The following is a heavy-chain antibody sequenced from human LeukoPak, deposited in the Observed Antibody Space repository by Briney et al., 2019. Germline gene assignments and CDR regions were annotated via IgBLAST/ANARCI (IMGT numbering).Heavy chain of an antibody. V-gene: IGHV3-30*03. CDR3: ARAGRSSTSCYLPKMNYYGMDV. D-gene: IGHD2-2*01. CDR2: ISYDGNDK. CDR1: GFTFNNYP. Sequence: GGSLRLSCAASGFTFNNYPMHWVRQAPGKGLEWVAIISYDGNDKYYADSVRGRFAISRDKSKSSLYLQMNSLRAEDTAVYYCARAGRSSTSCYLPKMNYYGMDVWGQGTTVTVSS. J-gene: IGHJ6*02.